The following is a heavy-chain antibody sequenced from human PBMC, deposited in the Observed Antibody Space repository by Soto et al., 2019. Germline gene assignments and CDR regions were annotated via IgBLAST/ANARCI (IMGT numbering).Heavy chain of an antibody. V-gene: IGHV4-34*01. CDR3: ARGEDCGGDCFARDFDY. CDR2: INHSGST. Sequence: PSETLSLTCAVCGGSFSGYYWSWIRQPPGKGLEWIGEINHSGSTNYNPSLKSRVTISVDTSKNQFSLKLSSVTAADTAVYYCARGEDCGGDCFARDFDYWGQGTLVTVSS. D-gene: IGHD2-21*01. CDR1: GGSFSGYY. J-gene: IGHJ4*02.